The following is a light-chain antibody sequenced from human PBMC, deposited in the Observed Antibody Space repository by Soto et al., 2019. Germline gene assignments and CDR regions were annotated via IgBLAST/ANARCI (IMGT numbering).Light chain of an antibody. V-gene: IGLV2-14*01. CDR3: ASLSSSTCLYV. CDR2: QVT. CDR1: TRDIAGYNY. Sequence: QSALTQPASVSGSLGQSISISCTGTTRDIAGYNYISWYQQLPGKAPKLMIYQVTIRPSGISNRFSGSKSGNTASLTISGLQAEDEADYYCASLSSSTCLYVFGPGTKVPV. J-gene: IGLJ1*01.